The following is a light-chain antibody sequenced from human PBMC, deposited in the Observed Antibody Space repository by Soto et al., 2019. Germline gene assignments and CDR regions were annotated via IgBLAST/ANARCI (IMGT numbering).Light chain of an antibody. J-gene: IGKJ4*01. CDR2: AAS. CDR3: QKYNSAPLT. Sequence: DIQMTQSPSSLSASVGDRVTITCRASQGISNYLAWYQQKPGKVPKLLIYAASTLQSGVTSRFSGSGSGTDFTLTISRLQPEDVATYYCQKYNSAPLTFGGGTKVEIK. V-gene: IGKV1-27*01. CDR1: QGISNY.